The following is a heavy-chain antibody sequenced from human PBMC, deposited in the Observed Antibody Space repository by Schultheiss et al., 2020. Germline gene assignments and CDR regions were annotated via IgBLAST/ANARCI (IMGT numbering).Heavy chain of an antibody. J-gene: IGHJ6*02. CDR3: ARVSVGISYYYGMDV. D-gene: IGHD3-3*02. V-gene: IGHV1-2*06. Sequence: ASVKVSCKASGYTFTNYYMFWVRQAPGQGLEWMGRINPNNGGTNYAQKFQGRLTMTRDTSISTAYMELSGLTSDDTAVFYCARVSVGISYYYGMDVWGQGTTVTVSS. CDR1: GYTFTNYY. CDR2: INPNNGGT.